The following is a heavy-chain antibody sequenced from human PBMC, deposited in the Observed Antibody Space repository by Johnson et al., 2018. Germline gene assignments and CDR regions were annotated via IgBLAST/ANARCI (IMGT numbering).Heavy chain of an antibody. CDR3: ARTSSGYKDAVDI. CDR1: GFTFSYYA. J-gene: IGHJ3*02. D-gene: IGHD3-22*01. CDR2: INGRGSTT. V-gene: IGHV3-23*04. Sequence: VQLVESGGGVVQPGGSLRLSCEASGFTFSYYAMVWVRQTPGKGLEWVSVINGRGSTTFYADSVKGRFPVSRDNSKTPLYLQMNSLRAEDTAVYYCARTSSGYKDAVDIWGQGTMVTVSS.